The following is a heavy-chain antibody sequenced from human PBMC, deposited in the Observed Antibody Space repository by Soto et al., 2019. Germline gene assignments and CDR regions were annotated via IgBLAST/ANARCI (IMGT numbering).Heavy chain of an antibody. Sequence: QVQLVESGGGVVQPGRSLRLSCAASGFTFSTYAMHWVRQAPGKGLEWVAVISYDGSNKYYADSVKGRFTISRDNSKKLXDVQMDSLRPEDTAVYYCARDWVAYADQYYYGLDVWGQGTTVTVSS. D-gene: IGHD2-8*02. CDR2: ISYDGSNK. CDR1: GFTFSTYA. J-gene: IGHJ6*02. V-gene: IGHV3-30-3*01. CDR3: ARDWVAYADQYYYGLDV.